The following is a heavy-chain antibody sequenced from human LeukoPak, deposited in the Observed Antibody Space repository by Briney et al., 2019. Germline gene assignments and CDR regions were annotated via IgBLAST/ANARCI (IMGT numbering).Heavy chain of an antibody. V-gene: IGHV4-34*01. Sequence: SETLSLTCAVYGGPFSGYYWRWIRQPPGKGLEWIGEINHSGSTNYNPTLKSRVTISVDTSKNQFSLKLGSVTAADTAVYYCARGVLLWFGESMVYNWFDPWGQGTLVTVSS. CDR3: ARGVLLWFGESMVYNWFDP. D-gene: IGHD3-10*01. J-gene: IGHJ5*02. CDR1: GGPFSGYY. CDR2: INHSGST.